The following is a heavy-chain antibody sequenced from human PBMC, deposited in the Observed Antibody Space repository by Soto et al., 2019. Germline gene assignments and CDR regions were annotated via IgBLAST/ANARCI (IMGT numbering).Heavy chain of an antibody. CDR1: CGSISRSNW. CDR3: ARDVLAQPNGGLDV. Sequence: LSLTCAVSCGSISRSNWWSWVRQPPGKGLEWIGYIYYSGSAFYNPSLKSRVTISLDTSKSQFSLRLNSLTAADTAMYFCARDVLAQPNGGLDVWGQGTTVTVSS. V-gene: IGHV4-4*01. CDR2: IYYSGSA. J-gene: IGHJ6*02. D-gene: IGHD2-2*01.